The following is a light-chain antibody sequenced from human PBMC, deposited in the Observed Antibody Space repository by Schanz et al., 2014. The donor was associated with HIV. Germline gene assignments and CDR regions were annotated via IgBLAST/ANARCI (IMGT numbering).Light chain of an antibody. CDR1: SSNIGSNT. Sequence: QSVLTQPPSASGTPGQRVTISCSGSSSNIGSNTVNWYQHLPGTAPKVLIYNNNQRPSGVPDRLSGSKSGTSASLAITGLQAEDEADYYCQSYDSSLRGVFGGGTKLTVL. CDR3: QSYDSSLRGV. V-gene: IGLV1-44*01. J-gene: IGLJ2*01. CDR2: NNN.